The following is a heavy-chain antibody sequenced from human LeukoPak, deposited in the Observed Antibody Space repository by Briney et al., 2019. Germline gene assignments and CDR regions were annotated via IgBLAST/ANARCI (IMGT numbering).Heavy chain of an antibody. CDR2: ISSSSYI. J-gene: IGHJ4*02. Sequence: KSGGSLRLSCAASGFTFNSYSMNWVRQAPGKGLEWVSSISSSSYIYYADSVKGRFTISRDNAKNSLYLQMNSLRAEDTAVYYCASLSSGWLGEYFDYWGQGTLVTVSS. V-gene: IGHV3-21*01. CDR1: GFTFNSYS. D-gene: IGHD6-19*01. CDR3: ASLSSGWLGEYFDY.